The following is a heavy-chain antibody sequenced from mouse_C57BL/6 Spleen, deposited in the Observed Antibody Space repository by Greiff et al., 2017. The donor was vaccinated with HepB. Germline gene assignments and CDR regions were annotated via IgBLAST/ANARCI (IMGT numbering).Heavy chain of an antibody. CDR3: ARYYYGSSYAMDY. Sequence: VVEPGASVKISCKASGYAFSSSWLNWVKQRPGKGLEWIGRIYPGDGDTNYNGKFKGKATLTADKSSSTAYMQLSSLTSEDSAVYFCARYYYGSSYAMDYWGQGTSVTVSS. CDR1: GYAFSSSW. CDR2: IYPGDGDT. J-gene: IGHJ4*01. V-gene: IGHV1-82*01. D-gene: IGHD1-1*01.